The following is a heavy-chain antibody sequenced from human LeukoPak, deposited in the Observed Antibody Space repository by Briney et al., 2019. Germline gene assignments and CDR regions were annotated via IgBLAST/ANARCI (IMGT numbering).Heavy chain of an antibody. D-gene: IGHD3-10*01. CDR1: GLPISNNF. CDR2: IYSGGST. J-gene: IGHJ1*01. Sequence: PGGSLSLSCAASGLPISNNFMGWVRQAPGKGLEWVSLIYSGGSTYSADSVKGRFTISRDNSKNTLHLQMYSLRVEDTAVYYCARDTDYYGSGRHGYFDHWGQGTLVTVSS. V-gene: IGHV3-66*01. CDR3: ARDTDYYGSGRHGYFDH.